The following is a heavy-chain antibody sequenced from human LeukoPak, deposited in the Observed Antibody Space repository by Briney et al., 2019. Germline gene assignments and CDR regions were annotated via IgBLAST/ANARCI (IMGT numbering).Heavy chain of an antibody. CDR1: GYTFTGYY. D-gene: IGHD6-13*01. Sequence: GASVKVSCKASGYTFTGYYMHWVRQAPGQGLEWMGWINPNSGGTNYAQKFQGRVTMTRDTSISTAYMELSRLRSDDTAVYYCAKSTPIYSSREGGWFDPWGQGTLVTVSS. J-gene: IGHJ5*02. CDR3: AKSTPIYSSREGGWFDP. CDR2: INPNSGGT. V-gene: IGHV1-2*02.